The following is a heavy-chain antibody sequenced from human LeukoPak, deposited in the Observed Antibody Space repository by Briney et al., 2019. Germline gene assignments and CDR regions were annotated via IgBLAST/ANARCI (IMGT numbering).Heavy chain of an antibody. V-gene: IGHV4-61*05. Sequence: PSETLSLTCTVSGGSISSSYYYWGWIRQPPGKGLEWIGYIYYSGSTNYNPSLKSRVTISVDTSKNQFSLKLSSVTAADTAVYYCARSLGEQWPLPEGYWGQGTLVTVSS. D-gene: IGHD6-19*01. CDR3: ARSLGEQWPLPEGY. J-gene: IGHJ4*02. CDR2: IYYSGST. CDR1: GGSISSSYYY.